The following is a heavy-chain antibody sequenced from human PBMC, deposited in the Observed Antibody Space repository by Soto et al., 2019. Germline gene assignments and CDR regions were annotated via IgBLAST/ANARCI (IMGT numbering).Heavy chain of an antibody. CDR1: GGSISSSNW. V-gene: IGHV4-4*02. D-gene: IGHD3-10*01. CDR2: IYHSGGT. CDR3: ASITEGHYYGMDV. Sequence: QVQLQESGPGLVKPSGTLSLTCAVSGGSISSSNWWSWVRQTPGKGMEWIGEIYHSGGTNYNPSRKRRVTISVDKPTTQVSPKVSSVTAADPAVYFCASITEGHYYGMDVWGQGTTVTVSS. J-gene: IGHJ6*02.